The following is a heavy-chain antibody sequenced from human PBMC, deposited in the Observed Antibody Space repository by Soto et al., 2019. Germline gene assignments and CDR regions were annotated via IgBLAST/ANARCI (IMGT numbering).Heavy chain of an antibody. D-gene: IGHD4-4*01. CDR2: IYYSGST. CDR1: GGFISSGGYY. V-gene: IGHV4-31*02. Sequence: SETLSLTXTVSGGFISSGGYYWSWIRQHPGKGLEWIGYIYYSGSTYYNPSLKSRVTISVDTSKNQFSLELSSVTAADTAVYYCARELTVTPYYFDYWGQGTLVTVSS. CDR3: ARELTVTPYYFDY. J-gene: IGHJ4*02.